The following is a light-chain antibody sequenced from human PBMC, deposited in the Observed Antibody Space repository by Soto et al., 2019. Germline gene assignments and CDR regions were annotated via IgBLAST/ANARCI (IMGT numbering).Light chain of an antibody. CDR2: EVS. CDR1: SSDVGSYNL. V-gene: IGLV2-23*02. J-gene: IGLJ2*01. Sequence: QSVLTQPASVSGSPGQSITISCTGTSSDVGSYNLVSWYQQHPGKAPKLMIYEVSKRPSGVSNRFSGSKSGNTASLTISGLQAEDEADYYCCSYAGSVVFGRGTKVTVL. CDR3: CSYAGSVV.